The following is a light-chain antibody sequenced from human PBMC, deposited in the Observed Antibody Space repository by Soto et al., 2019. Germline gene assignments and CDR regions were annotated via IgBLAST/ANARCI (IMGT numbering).Light chain of an antibody. V-gene: IGKV1-33*01. CDR2: DAS. CDR1: QDITTY. Sequence: DIQMTQSPSTLSASVGDRVTFTCQASQDITTYLNWYQQKPGKAPKLLIFDASSLKTGVPSRFSGSGSGTHFTFVISSLQPEDVAMYYCQQFDNLPINFGQGTRLEIK. CDR3: QQFDNLPIN. J-gene: IGKJ5*01.